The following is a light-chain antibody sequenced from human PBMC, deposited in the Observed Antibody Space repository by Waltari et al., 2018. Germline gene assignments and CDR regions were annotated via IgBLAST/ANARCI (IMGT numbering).Light chain of an antibody. J-gene: IGLJ3*02. CDR2: DVS. V-gene: IGLV2-11*01. CDR1: SSDVGGYNY. CDR3: CSYGGTYSWV. Sequence: QSALTQPRSVSGSPGQSVTISCTGTSSDVGGYNYVSWYQQHPGKAPKLMIYDVSKRPSGVPYRFSGAKSGNTASLTISGLQAEDEADYYCCSYGGTYSWVFGGGTKLTVL.